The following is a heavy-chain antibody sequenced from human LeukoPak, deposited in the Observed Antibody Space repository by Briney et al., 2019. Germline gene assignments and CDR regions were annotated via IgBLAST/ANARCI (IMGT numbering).Heavy chain of an antibody. CDR2: IHYSGSA. D-gene: IGHD3-10*01. CDR1: GDSINSPCY. CDR3: ARGPVRRKLLFDLGAQPFDY. Sequence: SETLSLTCTASGDSINSPCYWSWLRQYPGKGLEWIGYIHYSGSAHYNPSLKSRLTMSVDTSNHQFSLRLTSVTAADTAVYYCARGPVRRKLLFDLGAQPFDYWGQGTLVTVSS. V-gene: IGHV4-31*03. J-gene: IGHJ4*02.